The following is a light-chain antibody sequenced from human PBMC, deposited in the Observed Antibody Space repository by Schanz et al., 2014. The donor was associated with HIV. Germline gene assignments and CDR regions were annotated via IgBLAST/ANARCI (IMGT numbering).Light chain of an antibody. Sequence: QSVLTHPPSASGPPGQRVTISCSRSASDIGDDDVHWYQKLPGAAPTLLIYRNNQRPSGVPDRFSGSKSGTSASLAISGLRSEDEADYYCAAWDDSLSGRVFGGGTKLTVL. CDR3: AAWDDSLSGRV. CDR1: ASDIGDDD. V-gene: IGLV1-47*01. CDR2: RNN. J-gene: IGLJ2*01.